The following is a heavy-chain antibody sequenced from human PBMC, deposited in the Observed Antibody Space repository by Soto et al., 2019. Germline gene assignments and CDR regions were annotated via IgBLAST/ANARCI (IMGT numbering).Heavy chain of an antibody. J-gene: IGHJ4*02. CDR3: ARRNDYGDSDLGY. CDR1: GGTFCSYT. Sequence: QVQLVQSGAEVKKPGSSVKVSCKASGGTFCSYTISWVRQGPGQGLEWMGRIIPILGIANYAQKFQGRVTITADKSTSTAYMELISLRSEDTAVYYCARRNDYGDSDLGYWGQGTLVTVSS. V-gene: IGHV1-69*02. D-gene: IGHD4-17*01. CDR2: IIPILGIA.